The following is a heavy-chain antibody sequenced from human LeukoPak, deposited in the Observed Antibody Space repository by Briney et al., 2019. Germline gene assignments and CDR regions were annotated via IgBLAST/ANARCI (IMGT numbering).Heavy chain of an antibody. Sequence: PGGSLRLSCAASGFTFSSYEMNWVRQAPGKGLEWVSYISSSGSTIYYADSVKGRFTISRDNAKNSLYLRMNSLRAEDTAVYYCARSGSGWYRYYFDYWGQGTLVTVSS. J-gene: IGHJ4*02. CDR3: ARSGSGWYRYYFDY. V-gene: IGHV3-48*03. CDR2: ISSSGSTI. CDR1: GFTFSSYE. D-gene: IGHD6-19*01.